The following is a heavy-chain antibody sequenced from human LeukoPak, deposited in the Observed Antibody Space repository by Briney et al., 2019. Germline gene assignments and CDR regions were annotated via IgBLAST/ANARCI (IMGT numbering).Heavy chain of an antibody. Sequence: PGGSLRLSCAASGFTFSSYGMHWVRQAPGKGLEWVAFIRYDGSNKYYADSVKGRFTISRDNSKNTLYLQMNSLRAEDTAVYSCAKDRLLWFGELLPPYYFDYWGQGTLVTVSS. CDR3: AKDRLLWFGELLPPYYFDY. CDR1: GFTFSSYG. J-gene: IGHJ4*02. CDR2: IRYDGSNK. D-gene: IGHD3-10*01. V-gene: IGHV3-30*02.